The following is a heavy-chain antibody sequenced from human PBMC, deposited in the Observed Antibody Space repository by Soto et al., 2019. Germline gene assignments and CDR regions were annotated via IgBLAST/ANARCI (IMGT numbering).Heavy chain of an antibody. J-gene: IGHJ4*02. D-gene: IGHD3-10*01. CDR3: ARAGYYGSGILL. Sequence: EVQLVESGGGLVQPGGSLRLACAASGFTFNSYSMNWVRQAPGKGLEWVSYISSSSSTIYYADSVKGRFTISRDNAKNSLYLQMNSLRDEDTAVYYCARAGYYGSGILLWGQGTLVTVSS. CDR2: ISSSSSTI. V-gene: IGHV3-48*02. CDR1: GFTFNSYS.